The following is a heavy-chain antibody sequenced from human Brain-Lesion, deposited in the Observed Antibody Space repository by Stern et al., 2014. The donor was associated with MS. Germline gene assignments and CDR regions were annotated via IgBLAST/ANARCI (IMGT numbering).Heavy chain of an antibody. CDR1: GYTFTGYY. CDR3: ATYYYDSTGYNDF. CDR2: ISPKSGGT. Sequence: QVHLVESGAEVKKPGASVKVSCKASGYTFTGYYMHWVRQAPGQGLEWMGWISPKSGGTNYAQKFQGWVTMTRDTSINTAYMELSRLRSDDTAVYYCATYYYDSTGYNDFWGQGTLVTVSS. J-gene: IGHJ4*02. V-gene: IGHV1-2*04. D-gene: IGHD3-22*01.